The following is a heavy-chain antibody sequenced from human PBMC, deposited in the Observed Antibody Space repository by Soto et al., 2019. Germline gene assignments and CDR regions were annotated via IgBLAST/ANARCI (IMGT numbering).Heavy chain of an antibody. CDR2: ISAYNGNT. CDR1: GYTFTSYG. V-gene: IGHV1-18*01. CDR3: ATLAVADPHDACDF. Sequence: ASVKVSCKASGYTFTSYGISWVRQAPGQGLEWMGWISAYNGNTNYAQKLQGRVTMTTDTSTSTAYTELRSLRSDDTAVYYCATLAVADPHDACDFWGQRSLDTVSS. D-gene: IGHD6-19*01. J-gene: IGHJ3*01.